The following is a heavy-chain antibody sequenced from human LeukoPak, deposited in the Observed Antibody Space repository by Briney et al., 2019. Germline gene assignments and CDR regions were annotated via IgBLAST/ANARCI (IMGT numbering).Heavy chain of an antibody. Sequence: PGGSLRLSCAASGFTFSSYWMSWVRQAPGKGLEWVANIKQDGSEKYYVDSVKGRFTISRDNAKNSLYLQMNSLRAEDTAVYYCARDRSDFYDYVWGSYPSGDAFDIWGQGTMVTVSS. V-gene: IGHV3-7*01. D-gene: IGHD3-16*02. CDR3: ARDRSDFYDYVWGSYPSGDAFDI. CDR1: GFTFSSYW. J-gene: IGHJ3*02. CDR2: IKQDGSEK.